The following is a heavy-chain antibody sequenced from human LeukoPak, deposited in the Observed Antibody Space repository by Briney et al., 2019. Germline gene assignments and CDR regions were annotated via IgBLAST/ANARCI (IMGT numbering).Heavy chain of an antibody. CDR3: AKDAGY. CDR2: ISYDGSNK. Sequence: GGSLRLSCAASGFTFSSYAMHWVRQAPGKGLEWVAVISYDGSNKYYADSVKGRFTISRDNSKNTLYLQMNSLRAEDTAVYYCAKDAGYWGQGTLVTVSS. V-gene: IGHV3-30*04. CDR1: GFTFSSYA. J-gene: IGHJ4*02.